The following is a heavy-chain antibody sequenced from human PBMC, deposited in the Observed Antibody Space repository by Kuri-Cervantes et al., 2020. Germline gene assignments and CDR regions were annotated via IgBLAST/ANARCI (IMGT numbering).Heavy chain of an antibody. Sequence: SETLSLTCAVYGGSFSGYYWSWIRQPPGKGLEWIGEINHSGSTNYNPSLKSRVTISVDTSKNQFSLKLSSVTAADTAVYYCARHQSQWLVTTSFDYWCQGTLVTVSS. CDR3: ARHQSQWLVTTSFDY. J-gene: IGHJ4*02. D-gene: IGHD6-19*01. CDR1: GGSFSGYY. CDR2: INHSGST. V-gene: IGHV4-34*01.